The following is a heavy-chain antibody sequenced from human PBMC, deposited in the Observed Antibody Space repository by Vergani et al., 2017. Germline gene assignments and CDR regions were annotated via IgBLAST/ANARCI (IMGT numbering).Heavy chain of an antibody. J-gene: IGHJ4*02. Sequence: QVQLVQSGAEVKKPGASVKVSCKASGGTFSSYAISWVRQAPGQGLEWMGRIIPILGIANYAQKFQGRVTITADKSTSTAYMELSSLRSEDTAVYYCARDGEAAAGPGIWGQGTLVTVSS. V-gene: IGHV1-69*04. CDR3: ARDGEAAAGPGI. D-gene: IGHD6-13*01. CDR1: GGTFSSYA. CDR2: IIPILGIA.